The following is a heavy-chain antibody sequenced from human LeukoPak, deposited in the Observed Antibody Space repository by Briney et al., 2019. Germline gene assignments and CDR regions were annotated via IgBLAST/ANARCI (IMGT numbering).Heavy chain of an antibody. V-gene: IGHV3-15*01. CDR1: GLTFSNAW. D-gene: IGHD1-26*01. Sequence: GGSLRLSCVASGLTFSNAWMSWVRQAPGKGLEWVGCIKSKTDGETTDYAAPVKGRFTISRDDSKNTLYLQMNRLNIGDTAVYYCITDPGAWAPIWGQGTMVTVSS. CDR2: IKSKTDGETT. J-gene: IGHJ3*02. CDR3: ITDPGAWAPI.